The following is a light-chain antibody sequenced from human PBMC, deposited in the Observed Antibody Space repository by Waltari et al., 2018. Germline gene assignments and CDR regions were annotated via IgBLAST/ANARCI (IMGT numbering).Light chain of an antibody. V-gene: IGKV3-20*01. CDR3: QQYGYSPLT. CDR2: SAS. J-gene: IGKJ4*01. CDR1: QSVNSRY. Sequence: EIVLTQSPGTLSLSPGERATLSCRASQSVNSRYLAWYQQKPGQAPRLLISSASTRATGIPDRFSGGGSGTDFSLTSSALEPEDCAVYYCQQYGYSPLTFGGGTKVEIK.